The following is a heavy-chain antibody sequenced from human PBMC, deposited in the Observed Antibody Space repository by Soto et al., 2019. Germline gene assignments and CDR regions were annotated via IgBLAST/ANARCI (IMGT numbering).Heavy chain of an antibody. J-gene: IGHJ3*02. CDR1: RFTFDDYA. Sequence: SLRISCAASRFTFDDYAMHWVRQVPGKGLEWVSGISWNSGTIGYADSVKGRFTISRDNAKNSLYLQMNSLRAEDTALYYCAKFGGYEAFDIWGQGTMVTVSS. CDR2: ISWNSGTI. V-gene: IGHV3-9*01. D-gene: IGHD5-18*01. CDR3: AKFGGYEAFDI.